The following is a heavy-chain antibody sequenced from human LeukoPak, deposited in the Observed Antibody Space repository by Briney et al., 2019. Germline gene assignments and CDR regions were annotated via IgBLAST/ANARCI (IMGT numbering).Heavy chain of an antibody. V-gene: IGHV4-59*01. CDR3: ARDSRYYGSGSYYGSNWFDP. J-gene: IGHJ5*02. Sequence: KPSETLSLTCTVSGGSISSYYWSWIRQPPGKGLEWIGYIYYSGSTNYNPSLKSRVTISVDTSKNQFSLKLSSVTAADTAVYYCARDSRYYGSGSYYGSNWFDPWGQGTLVTVSS. D-gene: IGHD3-10*01. CDR1: GGSISSYY. CDR2: IYYSGST.